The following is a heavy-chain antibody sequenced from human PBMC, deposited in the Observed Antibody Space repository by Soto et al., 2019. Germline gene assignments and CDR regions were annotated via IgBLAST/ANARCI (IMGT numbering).Heavy chain of an antibody. J-gene: IGHJ4*02. D-gene: IGHD1-1*01. Sequence: GSLRLSCAASGFTFSSYAMSWVRQAPWKGLEWVSAISGSGGSTYYADSVKGRFTFSRDNSKNTLYLQMNSLRAEDTAVYYCAKFGMATTKRSPPYYIDYWGQGALVTVSS. CDR3: AKFGMATTKRSPPYYIDY. V-gene: IGHV3-23*01. CDR1: GFTFSSYA. CDR2: ISGSGGST.